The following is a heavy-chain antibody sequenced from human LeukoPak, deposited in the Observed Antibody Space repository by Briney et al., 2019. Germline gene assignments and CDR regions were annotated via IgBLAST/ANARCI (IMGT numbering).Heavy chain of an antibody. CDR2: IYYSGST. J-gene: IGHJ6*03. V-gene: IGHV4-59*12. CDR3: ARDFTDSGSSLVYYYYYYMDV. Sequence: SETLSLTCTVSGGSISSYYWSWIRQPPGKGLGWIGYIYYSGSTNYNPSLKSRVTISVDTSKNQFSLKLSSVTAADSAVYYCARDFTDSGSSLVYYYYYYMDVWGKGATVTVSS. CDR1: GGSISSYY. D-gene: IGHD1-26*01.